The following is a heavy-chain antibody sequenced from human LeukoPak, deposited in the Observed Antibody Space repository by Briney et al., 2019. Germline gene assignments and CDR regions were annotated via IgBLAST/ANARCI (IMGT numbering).Heavy chain of an antibody. CDR3: AKDEVREWELLPWDAFDI. CDR1: GFTFSSYA. D-gene: IGHD1-26*01. CDR2: ISGSGGST. V-gene: IGHV3-23*01. J-gene: IGHJ3*02. Sequence: GGSLRLSCAASGFTFSSYAMSWVRQAPGKGLEWVSAISGSGGSTYYADSVKGRFTISRDHSKNTLYLQMNSLRAEDTAVYYCAKDEVREWELLPWDAFDIWGQGTMVTVSS.